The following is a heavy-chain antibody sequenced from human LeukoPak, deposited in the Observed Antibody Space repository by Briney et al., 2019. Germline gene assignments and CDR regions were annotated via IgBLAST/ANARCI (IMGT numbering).Heavy chain of an antibody. CDR3: ARAARAHSGWFDP. V-gene: IGHV4-38-2*02. CDR2: IYHSGST. J-gene: IGHJ5*02. CDR1: GYSISSGYY. D-gene: IGHD3-10*01. Sequence: PSETLSLTCTVSGYSISSGYYWGWIRQPPGKGLEWIGSIYHSGSTYYNPSLKSRVTISVDTSKNQFSLTLSSVTATDTAMYYCARAARAHSGWFDPWGQGILVTVSS.